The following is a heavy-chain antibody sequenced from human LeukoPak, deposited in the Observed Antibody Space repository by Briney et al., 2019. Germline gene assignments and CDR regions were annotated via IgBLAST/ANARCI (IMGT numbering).Heavy chain of an antibody. CDR2: ISYDGSNK. V-gene: IGHV3-30*18. Sequence: PGRSLRLSCAASGFTFSSYGMHWVRQAPGKGLEWVAVISYDGSNKYYADSVKGRFTISRDNSKNTLSLQMNSLRAEDTAVYYCAKNRDYWGYSYYYYYMDVWGKGTTVTVSS. J-gene: IGHJ6*03. CDR3: AKNRDYWGYSYYYYYMDV. D-gene: IGHD7-27*01. CDR1: GFTFSSYG.